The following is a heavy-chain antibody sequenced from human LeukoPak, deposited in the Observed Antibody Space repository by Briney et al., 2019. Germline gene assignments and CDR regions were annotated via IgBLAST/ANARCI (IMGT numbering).Heavy chain of an antibody. Sequence: PGGSLRLSCAASGFTFSSYAMSWVRQAPGKGLEWVSAISGSGGSTYYADFVKGRFTISRDNSKNTLYLQMNSLRAEDTAVYYCAKDQRATVTARGGFDIWGQGTMVTVSS. CDR3: AKDQRATVTARGGFDI. J-gene: IGHJ3*02. V-gene: IGHV3-23*01. CDR1: GFTFSSYA. D-gene: IGHD4-17*01. CDR2: ISGSGGST.